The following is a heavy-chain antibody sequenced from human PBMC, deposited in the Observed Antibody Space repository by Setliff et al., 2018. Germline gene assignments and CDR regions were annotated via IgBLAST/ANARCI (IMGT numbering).Heavy chain of an antibody. CDR1: GFTFSNYW. V-gene: IGHV3-48*01. J-gene: IGHJ4*02. CDR2: ISSSSSTI. CDR3: ARVYSGYDPNHYFDY. D-gene: IGHD5-12*01. Sequence: PGGSLRLSCAASGFTFSNYWMNWVRQAPGKGLEWVSYISSSSSTIYYADSVKGRFTISRDNAKNSLYLQMNSLRAEDTAVYYCARVYSGYDPNHYFDYWGQGTLVTVSS.